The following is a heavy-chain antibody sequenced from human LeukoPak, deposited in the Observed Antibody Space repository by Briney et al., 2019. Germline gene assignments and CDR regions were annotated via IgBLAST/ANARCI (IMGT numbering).Heavy chain of an antibody. V-gene: IGHV4-34*01. J-gene: IGHJ4*02. CDR2: INHSGST. CDR1: GGSFSGYY. D-gene: IGHD2-2*02. Sequence: SETLSLTCAVYGGSFSGYYWSWIRQPPGKGLEWIGVINHSGSTNYNPSLKSRVTISVDTSKNQFSLKLSSVTAADTAVYYCASRRRYCSSTSCYTFFGAKDYWGQGTLVTVSS. CDR3: ASRRRYCSSTSCYTFFGAKDY.